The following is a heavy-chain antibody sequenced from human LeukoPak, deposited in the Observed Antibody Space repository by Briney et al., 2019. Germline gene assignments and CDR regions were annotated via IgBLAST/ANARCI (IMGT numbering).Heavy chain of an antibody. CDR2: MYSSGST. CDR3: ARGIALTGSTKGDWFDP. D-gene: IGHD1-20*01. CDR1: SGSISSGSYY. J-gene: IGHJ5*02. V-gene: IGHV4-61*02. Sequence: PSETLSLTCTVSSGSISSGSYYWSWIRQPAGKGLEWIGRMYSSGSTNYNPSLQSRVTISGDTSRNQFSLNLSSVTAADTAIYYCARGIALTGSTKGDWFDPWGQGTLVTVSS.